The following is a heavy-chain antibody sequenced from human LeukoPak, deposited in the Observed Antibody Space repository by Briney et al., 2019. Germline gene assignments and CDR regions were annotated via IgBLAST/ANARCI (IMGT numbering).Heavy chain of an antibody. CDR2: IYYSGST. J-gene: IGHJ4*02. V-gene: IGHV4-39*07. D-gene: IGHD3-22*01. Sequence: PSETLSLTCTVSGGSISSSSYYWGWIRQPPGKGLEWIGSIYYSGSTYYNPSLKSRVTISVDTSKNQFSLKLSSVTAADTAVYYCSGGYRSTNFDYWGQGTLVTVSS. CDR3: SGGYRSTNFDY. CDR1: GGSISSSSYY.